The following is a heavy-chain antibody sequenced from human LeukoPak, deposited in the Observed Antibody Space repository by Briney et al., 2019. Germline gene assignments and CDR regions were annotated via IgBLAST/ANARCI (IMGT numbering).Heavy chain of an antibody. CDR2: ISGSGSHT. Sequence: GGSLRFHCAASGFTFSDYYMSWIGQAPGKGLEWLSYISGSGSHTTYADPVRGRFTISRDNAKNSLSLQVNSRRADDAAVYYCARVGSTVAAGTPDYWGQGTLVTVSS. D-gene: IGHD6-13*01. CDR3: ARVGSTVAAGTPDY. J-gene: IGHJ4*02. CDR1: GFTFSDYY. V-gene: IGHV3-11*06.